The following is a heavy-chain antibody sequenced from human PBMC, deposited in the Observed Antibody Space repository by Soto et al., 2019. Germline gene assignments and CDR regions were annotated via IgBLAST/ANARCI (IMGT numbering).Heavy chain of an antibody. CDR1: GFTFINYA. CDR3: ARKVVGFTSRRDYWYFDL. J-gene: IGHJ2*01. V-gene: IGHV3-23*01. Sequence: EVQLLESGGDSVQPGGSVRLSCAGSGFTFINYAMNWVRQAPGKGLEWVSTISGGGDATFFADSVRGRFTFSRDNSKNTVTLQMNRLGVDDTAVYYCARKVVGFTSRRDYWYFDLWGRGTLVTVSS. CDR2: ISGGGDAT. D-gene: IGHD2-21*01.